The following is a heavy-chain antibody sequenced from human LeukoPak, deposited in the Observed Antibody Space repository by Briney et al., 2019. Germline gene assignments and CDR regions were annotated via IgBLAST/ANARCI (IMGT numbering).Heavy chain of an antibody. V-gene: IGHV3-30*02. D-gene: IGHD3-16*01. CDR1: GFIFSTYG. CDR3: AKDSLADIDY. J-gene: IGHJ4*02. CDR2: IRHDGSIK. Sequence: GRSLRLSCAASGFIFSTYGMYWVRQAPGKGLEWVAFIRHDGSIKNYADSVKGRSTISRDNSKNTLYLQMNSLRAEDTAVYYCAKDSLADIDYWGQGTLVTVSS.